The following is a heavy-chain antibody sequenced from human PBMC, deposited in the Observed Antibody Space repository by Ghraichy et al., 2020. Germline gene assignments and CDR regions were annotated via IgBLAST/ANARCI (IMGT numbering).Heavy chain of an antibody. V-gene: IGHV3-23*01. CDR3: AKDDPLIVVVPAATMGYGMDV. D-gene: IGHD2-2*01. CDR1: GFTFSSYA. Sequence: GGSLRLSCAASGFTFSSYAMSWVRQAPGKGLEWVSAISGSGGSTYYADSVKGRFTISRDNSKNTLYLQMNSLRAEDTAVYYCAKDDPLIVVVPAATMGYGMDVWGQGTTVTVSS. CDR2: ISGSGGST. J-gene: IGHJ6*02.